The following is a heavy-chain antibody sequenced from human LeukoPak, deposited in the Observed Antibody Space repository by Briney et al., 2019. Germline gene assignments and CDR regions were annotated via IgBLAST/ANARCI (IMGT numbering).Heavy chain of an antibody. CDR3: AKTPEYYYYYYYGMDV. CDR1: GFTFSSYA. J-gene: IGHJ6*02. CDR2: ISGSGGST. Sequence: PGGSLRLSCAASGFTFSSYAMSWVRQAPGKGLKWVSAISGSGGSTYYADSVKGRFTISRDNSKNTLYLQMNSLRAEDTAVYYCAKTPEYYYYYYYGMDVWGQGTTVTVSS. V-gene: IGHV3-23*01. D-gene: IGHD3-10*01.